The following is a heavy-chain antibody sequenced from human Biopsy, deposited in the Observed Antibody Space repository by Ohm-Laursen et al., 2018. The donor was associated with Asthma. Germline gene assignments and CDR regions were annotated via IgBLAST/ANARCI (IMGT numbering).Heavy chain of an antibody. CDR1: GFTFSSHA. CDR3: AKDWKSLYVQYFFEY. CDR2: ISGDAQRA. D-gene: IGHD5/OR15-5a*01. V-gene: IGHV3-23*01. Sequence: SLRLSCAASGFTFSSHALGWVRQAPGKGLEWVSGISGDAQRAYYEDSVKGRFTISRDNSKNTIYLQLNSLRAEDTAVYYCAKDWKSLYVQYFFEYWGQGTLVTVSS. J-gene: IGHJ4*02.